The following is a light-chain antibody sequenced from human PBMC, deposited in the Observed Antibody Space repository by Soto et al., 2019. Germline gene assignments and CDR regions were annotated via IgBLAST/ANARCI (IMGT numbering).Light chain of an antibody. V-gene: IGLV2-14*01. CDR3: SSYRTMTTLD. CDR1: SSDIGGYNF. CDR2: EVT. J-gene: IGLJ2*01. Sequence: QSALTQPASVSGSPGQSITISCTGTSSDIGGYNFVSWYQQHPGKAPKLMIYEVTNRPSGISNRFSGSKSGNTASLTISGVQPEDEADYYCSSYRTMTTLDFGRGTKLTVL.